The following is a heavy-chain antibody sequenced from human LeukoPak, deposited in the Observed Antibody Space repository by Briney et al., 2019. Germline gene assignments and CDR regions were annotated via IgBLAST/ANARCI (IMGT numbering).Heavy chain of an antibody. D-gene: IGHD6-13*01. Sequence: PGGYLRLYCAASGFTFSSYWMSWVRQAPGKGLEWVANIKKDGSEKDYVDSVKGRFTISRDNAKNSLYLQMNSLRAEDTAVYYCARGAHSSSWYYFDYWGQGTLVTVSS. CDR3: ARGAHSSSWYYFDY. J-gene: IGHJ4*02. CDR2: IKKDGSEK. V-gene: IGHV3-7*01. CDR1: GFTFSSYW.